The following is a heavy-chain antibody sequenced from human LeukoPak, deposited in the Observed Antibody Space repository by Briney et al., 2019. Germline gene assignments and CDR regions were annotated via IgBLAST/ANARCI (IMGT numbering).Heavy chain of an antibody. CDR3: AKEDGSGSYN. CDR1: GFTFSSYG. Sequence: GGSLRLSCAASGFTFSSYGMHWVRQAPGKGLEWVAVISYDGSNKYYADSVKGRFTISRDNAKNSLYLQMNSLRAEDTALYYCAKEDGSGSYNWGQGTLVTVSS. D-gene: IGHD3-10*01. CDR2: ISYDGSNK. V-gene: IGHV3-30*18. J-gene: IGHJ4*02.